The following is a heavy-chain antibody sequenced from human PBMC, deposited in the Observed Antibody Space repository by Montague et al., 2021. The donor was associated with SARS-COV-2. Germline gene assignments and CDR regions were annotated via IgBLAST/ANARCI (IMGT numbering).Heavy chain of an antibody. V-gene: IGHV4-59*01. D-gene: IGHD4-23*01. J-gene: IGHJ3*02. Sequence: SETLSLTCTVSGGFITGYYRSWLRRSPGKGLEWIAYIYDGGAVNYNPSLGSRVTISTDTSKNQLSLKVNSVTAADTAVYYCVRDHPYGGPRGAYDIWGQGTVVTVSS. CDR3: VRDHPYGGPRGAYDI. CDR1: GGFITGYY. CDR2: IYDGGAV.